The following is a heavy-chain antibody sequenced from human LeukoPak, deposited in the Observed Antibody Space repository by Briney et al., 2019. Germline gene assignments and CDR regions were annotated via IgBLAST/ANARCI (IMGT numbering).Heavy chain of an antibody. CDR1: GGSISSSSYY. CDR3: ARSLNGDFWSGITGDYYYMDV. Sequence: SETLSLTCTVSGGSISSSSYYWGWIRQPPGKGLEWIGSIYYSGSTYYNPSLKSRVTISVDTSKNQFSLKLSSVTAADTAVYYCARSLNGDFWSGITGDYYYMDVWGKGTTVTVSS. V-gene: IGHV4-39*07. D-gene: IGHD3-3*01. J-gene: IGHJ6*03. CDR2: IYYSGST.